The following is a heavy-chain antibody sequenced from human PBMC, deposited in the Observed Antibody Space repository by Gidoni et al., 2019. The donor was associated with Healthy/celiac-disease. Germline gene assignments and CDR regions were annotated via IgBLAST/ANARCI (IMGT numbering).Heavy chain of an antibody. CDR1: GVTFSSYA. CDR2: IIPIFGTA. D-gene: IGHD3-3*01. V-gene: IGHV1-69*01. J-gene: IGHJ3*02. Sequence: QVQLVQSGAEVKKPGSSVKVSCKASGVTFSSYAISWVRQAPGQGLEWMGGIIPIFGTANYAQKFQGRVTITADESTSTAYMELSSLRSEDTAVYYCAIWSRDGYKWADAFDIWGQGTMVTVSS. CDR3: AIWSRDGYKWADAFDI.